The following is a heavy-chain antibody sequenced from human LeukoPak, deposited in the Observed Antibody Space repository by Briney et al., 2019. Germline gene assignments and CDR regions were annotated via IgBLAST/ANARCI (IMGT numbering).Heavy chain of an antibody. J-gene: IGHJ4*02. V-gene: IGHV1-69*01. CDR2: IIPIFGTA. Sequence: ASVKVSCKASGGTFSSYAISWVRQAPGQGLEWMGGIIPIFGTANYAQKFQGRVTITADESTSTAYMELSSLRSENTAVYYCARGDTPESDYWGQGTLVTVSS. D-gene: IGHD2-15*01. CDR1: GGTFSSYA. CDR3: ARGDTPESDY.